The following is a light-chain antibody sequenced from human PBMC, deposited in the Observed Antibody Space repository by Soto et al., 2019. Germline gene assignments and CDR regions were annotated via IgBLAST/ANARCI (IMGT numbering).Light chain of an antibody. Sequence: IVLPLSPGTLSFSPGERATLSCRASQSVRSNLAWYQQKLGQAPRLLIYGASTRATGIAARFSGSGSGTDFTLTISSLQSEDFAVYYCQQYNNWPPITFGQGTRLEIK. J-gene: IGKJ5*01. V-gene: IGKV3-15*01. CDR2: GAS. CDR1: QSVRSN. CDR3: QQYNNWPPIT.